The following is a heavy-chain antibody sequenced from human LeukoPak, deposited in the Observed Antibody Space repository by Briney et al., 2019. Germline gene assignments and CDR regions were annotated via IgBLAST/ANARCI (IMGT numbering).Heavy chain of an antibody. D-gene: IGHD6-19*01. J-gene: IGHJ1*01. CDR2: IPYDGSNK. Sequence: PGGSLRLSCAASGFTFSSYAMHWVRQAPGKGLEWVAVIPYDGSNKYYADSVKGRFTISRDNSKNTLYLQMNSLRAEDTAVYYCARATPLAVAGLSFQHWGQGTLVTVSS. CDR1: GFTFSSYA. CDR3: ARATPLAVAGLSFQH. V-gene: IGHV3-30-3*01.